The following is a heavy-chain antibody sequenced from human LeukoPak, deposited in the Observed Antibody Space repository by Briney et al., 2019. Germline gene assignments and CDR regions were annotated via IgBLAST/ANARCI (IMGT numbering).Heavy chain of an antibody. V-gene: IGHV3-23*01. D-gene: IGHD6-19*01. CDR3: AKVRAPSGWFNSDY. J-gene: IGHJ4*02. CDR2: ISGSGDST. CDR1: GFIFSTYW. Sequence: GGSLRLSCAASGFIFSTYWMSWVRQAPGKGLEWVSGISGSGDSTYYADSVKGRFAISRDNSKNTLYLQMNSLRVEDTAAYYCAKVRAPSGWFNSDYWGQGTLVTVCS.